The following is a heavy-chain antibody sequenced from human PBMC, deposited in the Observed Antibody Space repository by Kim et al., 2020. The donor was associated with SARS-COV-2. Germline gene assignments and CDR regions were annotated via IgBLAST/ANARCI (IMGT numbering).Heavy chain of an antibody. Sequence: SETLSLTCTVSGGSISSGGYYWSWIRQHPGKGLEWIGYIYYSGSTYYNPSLKSRVTISVDTSKNQFSLKLSSVTAADTAVYYCARDRRYCSSTSCYLGFYYYGMDVWGQGTTVTVSS. J-gene: IGHJ6*02. CDR2: IYYSGST. CDR3: ARDRRYCSSTSCYLGFYYYGMDV. V-gene: IGHV4-31*03. CDR1: GGSISSGGYY. D-gene: IGHD2-2*01.